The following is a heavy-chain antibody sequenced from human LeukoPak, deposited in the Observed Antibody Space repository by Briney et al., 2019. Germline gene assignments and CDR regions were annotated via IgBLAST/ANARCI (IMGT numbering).Heavy chain of an antibody. D-gene: IGHD4-23*01. Sequence: SEILSLSWSVAGGYIITSDHYWGWIRQPPGKGLEWIGSIDYTGSNSTNPFFKSRVTVTVDPAKNQFSLNLTSVTAADTGVYYCGRERYYYGGKTWFDPWGQGTLVTGSS. CDR1: GGYIITSDHY. J-gene: IGHJ5*02. V-gene: IGHV4-39*07. CDR3: GRERYYYGGKTWFDP. CDR2: IDYTGSN.